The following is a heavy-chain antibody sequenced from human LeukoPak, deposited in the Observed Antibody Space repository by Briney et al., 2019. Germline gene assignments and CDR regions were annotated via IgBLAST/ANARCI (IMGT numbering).Heavy chain of an antibody. J-gene: IGHJ4*02. CDR2: MNQDGSEK. CDR1: GFNFSTYW. D-gene: IGHD6-19*01. Sequence: GGSLRLSCAVSGFNFSTYWMSWVRQAPGKGLEWVANMNQDGSEKDYVDSLKGRFTISRDNAKNSLYLQMNSLRAEDTTVYYCARDPPGLEVAGYDYWGQGTLVTVSS. CDR3: ARDPPGLEVAGYDY. V-gene: IGHV3-7*01.